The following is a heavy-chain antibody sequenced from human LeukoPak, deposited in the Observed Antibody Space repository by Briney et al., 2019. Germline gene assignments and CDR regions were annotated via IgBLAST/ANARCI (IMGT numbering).Heavy chain of an antibody. CDR2: INWKSNSV. J-gene: IGHJ4*02. CDR1: GFTFDDYG. D-gene: IGHD3-3*01. V-gene: IGHV3-9*01. CDR3: VKEMGILRNFDY. Sequence: GGSLRPSCAASGFTFDDYGMHWVRHAPGKGLEWVSGINWKSNSVGYADSVKGRFTISRDNAKDSLYLQMNSLRAEDTAVYYCVKEMGILRNFDYWGQGTLVTVSS.